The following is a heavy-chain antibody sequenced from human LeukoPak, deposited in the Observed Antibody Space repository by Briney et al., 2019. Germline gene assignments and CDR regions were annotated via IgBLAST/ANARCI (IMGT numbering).Heavy chain of an antibody. Sequence: ASVTVSCKASGFRFTSFGVSWVRQAPGQGLEWMGWISTYTGVTHYAEKFEDRVTMTIDTSTTTAYMELRSLRYDDTAVYYCARDSDYSGNGNGDWFDPWGQGTVVTVSS. D-gene: IGHD4-11*01. CDR3: ARDSDYSGNGNGDWFDP. J-gene: IGHJ5*02. CDR2: ISTYTGVT. V-gene: IGHV1-18*04. CDR1: GFRFTSFG.